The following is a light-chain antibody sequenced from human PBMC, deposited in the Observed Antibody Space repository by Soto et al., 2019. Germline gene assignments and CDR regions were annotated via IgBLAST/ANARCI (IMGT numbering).Light chain of an antibody. Sequence: QSVLTQSSSASASLGSSVKLTCTLSSGHSSYIIAWHQQQPGKAPRYLMKLEGSGSYNKGSGVPDRFSGSSSGADRYLTISNLQFEDEADYYCETWDFNTRVFGGGTKETVL. J-gene: IGLJ3*02. CDR3: ETWDFNTRV. V-gene: IGLV4-60*02. CDR1: SGHSSYI. CDR2: LEGSGSY.